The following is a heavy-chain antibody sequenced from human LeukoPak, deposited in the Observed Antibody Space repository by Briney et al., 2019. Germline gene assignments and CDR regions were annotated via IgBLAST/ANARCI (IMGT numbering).Heavy chain of an antibody. J-gene: IGHJ4*02. V-gene: IGHV3-33*08. D-gene: IGHD4-17*01. CDR2: IWYDGSNK. CDR3: ARDRNGNYGRWGFDY. CDR1: GFIFNTYG. Sequence: GGSLRLSCAASGFIFNTYGMHWVRQAPGKGLEWVAAIWYDGSNKYYADSVKGRFTISRDNSKNTLYLQMNSLRAEDTAVYYCARDRNGNYGRWGFDYWGQGTLVTVSS.